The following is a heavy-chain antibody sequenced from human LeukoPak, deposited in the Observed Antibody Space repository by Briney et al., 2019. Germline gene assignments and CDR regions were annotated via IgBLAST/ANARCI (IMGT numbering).Heavy chain of an antibody. CDR3: ARWGSNGYFGMDV. CDR2: IYPGDSET. Sequence: GEPLKISCQSSGDSFHNSWNGWVPQMTGTGPDWVGVIYPGDSETRYSPSFQGQVTISVDKSLSAAYLQWSSLKASDSAMYYCARWGSNGYFGMDVWGQGTPVIVSS. D-gene: IGHD3-16*01. V-gene: IGHV5-51*01. J-gene: IGHJ6*02. CDR1: GDSFHNSW.